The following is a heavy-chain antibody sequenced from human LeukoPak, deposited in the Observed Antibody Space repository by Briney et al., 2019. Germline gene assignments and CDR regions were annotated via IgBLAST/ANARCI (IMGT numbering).Heavy chain of an antibody. CDR2: ISESSTYQ. Sequence: GGSLRLSCAASGFTFSSYTMNWVRQAPGKGLEWVSCISESSTYQYYADSLKGRFTISRDNAKNSLYLQMNSLRAEDTAVYYCARDVAGPLLDYWGQGTLVTVSS. V-gene: IGHV3-21*01. J-gene: IGHJ4*02. CDR1: GFTFSSYT. D-gene: IGHD2-15*01. CDR3: ARDVAGPLLDY.